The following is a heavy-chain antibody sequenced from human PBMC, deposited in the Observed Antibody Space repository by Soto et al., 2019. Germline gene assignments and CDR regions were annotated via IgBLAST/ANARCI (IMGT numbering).Heavy chain of an antibody. J-gene: IGHJ5*02. Sequence: QVQLQQSGPGLVKPSQTLSLTCAISGDSVSRNSATWTWLRQSPARGLEWLGRTYFRSKWYTECAGSVKRRITITPDTSNNQFSLQLDSVPHDASAVYYCASAVGREGWLDPWGQGTLVIVSS. D-gene: IGHD6-13*01. V-gene: IGHV6-1*01. CDR3: ASAVGREGWLDP. CDR2: TYFRSKWYT. CDR1: GDSVSRNSAT.